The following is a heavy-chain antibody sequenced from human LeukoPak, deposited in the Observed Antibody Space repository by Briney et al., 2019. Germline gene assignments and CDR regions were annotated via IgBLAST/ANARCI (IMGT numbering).Heavy chain of an antibody. CDR1: GFTFSRYS. V-gene: IGHV3-48*04. CDR2: ISSGSSTI. D-gene: IGHD4-23*01. Sequence: GGSLRLSCAASGFTFSRYSMNWVRQAPGKGLEWVSYISSGSSTIYYADSVKGRFTISRDNAKNSLYLQMNSLRAEDTAVYYCARAAPNYGGNSWFDYWGQGTLVTVSS. CDR3: ARAAPNYGGNSWFDY. J-gene: IGHJ4*02.